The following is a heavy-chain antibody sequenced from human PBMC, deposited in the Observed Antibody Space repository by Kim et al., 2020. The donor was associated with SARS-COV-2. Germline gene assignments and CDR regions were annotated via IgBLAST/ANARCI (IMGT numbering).Heavy chain of an antibody. CDR2: TM. D-gene: IGHD6-6*01. V-gene: IGHV3-48*02. J-gene: IGHJ4*02. CDR3: ARGGAARPDY. Sequence: TMNYGDSGKGRFAVSRDNAKNSLYRQMNSLTDEDTAVYYCARGGAARPDYWGQGTLVTVSS.